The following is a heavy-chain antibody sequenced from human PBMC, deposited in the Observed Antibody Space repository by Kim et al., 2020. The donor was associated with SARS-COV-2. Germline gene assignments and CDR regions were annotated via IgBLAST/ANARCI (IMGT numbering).Heavy chain of an antibody. CDR3: AGTFYDSSGYPFDY. D-gene: IGHD3-22*01. V-gene: IGHV3-53*04. Sequence: AEPVKGRFTISRHNSKNTLYLQMNSLRAEDTAVYYCAGTFYDSSGYPFDYWGQGTLVTVSS. J-gene: IGHJ4*02.